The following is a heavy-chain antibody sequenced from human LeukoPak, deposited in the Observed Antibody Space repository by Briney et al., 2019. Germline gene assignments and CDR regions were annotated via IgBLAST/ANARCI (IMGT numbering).Heavy chain of an antibody. J-gene: IGHJ4*02. CDR2: ISNNGGYT. CDR3: AKQLGYCSDGSCYFPY. V-gene: IGHV3-23*01. CDR1: GFTFSSSA. Sequence: GGSLRFSCAASGFTFSSSAMSWVRQAPGKGLEWVSAISNNGGYTYYADSVQGRFTISRDNSKSTLCLQMNSLRAEDTAVYYCAKQLGYCSDGSCYFPYWGQGTLVTVSS. D-gene: IGHD2-15*01.